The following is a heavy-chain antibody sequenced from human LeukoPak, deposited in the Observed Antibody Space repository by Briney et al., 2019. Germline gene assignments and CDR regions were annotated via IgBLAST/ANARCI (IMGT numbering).Heavy chain of an antibody. D-gene: IGHD3-10*01. CDR1: GGSINSYY. CDR2: IYYSGST. V-gene: IGHV4-59*01. Sequence: SETLSLTCTVSGGSINSYYWSWIRQSPGKGLEWIAYIYYSGSTNYNPSLKSRVTISVDTSKNQFSLKLSSVTAADTAVYYRASLRGSGSYYIFDFWGQGTLVTVSP. J-gene: IGHJ4*02. CDR3: ASLRGSGSYYIFDF.